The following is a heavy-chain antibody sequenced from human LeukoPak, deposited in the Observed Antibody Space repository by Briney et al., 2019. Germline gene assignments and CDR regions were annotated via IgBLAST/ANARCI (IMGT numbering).Heavy chain of an antibody. Sequence: ASVKVSCKASGYTFTSYAMHWVRQAPGQRLEWMGWINAGNGNTKYSQKFQGRVTITRDTSASTAYMELSSLRSEDTAVYYCAGAGHFGWYVGVYWFDPWGQGTLVTVSS. D-gene: IGHD6-19*01. J-gene: IGHJ5*02. V-gene: IGHV1-3*01. CDR2: INAGNGNT. CDR3: AGAGHFGWYVGVYWFDP. CDR1: GYTFTSYA.